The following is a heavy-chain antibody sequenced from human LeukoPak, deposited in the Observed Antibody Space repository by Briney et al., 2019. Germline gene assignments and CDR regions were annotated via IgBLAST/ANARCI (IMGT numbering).Heavy chain of an antibody. CDR1: GFTFSSYG. CDR2: IWYDGSNK. D-gene: IGHD3-10*01. CDR3: ARQLRGVIDY. V-gene: IGHV3-33*01. Sequence: GGSLRLSCAASGFTFSSYGMHWVRQAPGKGLEWVAVIWYDGSNKYYADSVKGRFTISRDNAKKYLYLQMNSLRVEDTAVYYCARQLRGVIDYWGQGTLVTVSS. J-gene: IGHJ4*02.